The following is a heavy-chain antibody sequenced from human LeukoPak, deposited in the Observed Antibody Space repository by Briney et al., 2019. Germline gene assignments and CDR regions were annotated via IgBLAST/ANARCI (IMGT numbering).Heavy chain of an antibody. CDR3: ARDAVFSSVLRYFDPALGLDV. D-gene: IGHD3-9*01. Sequence: PGGSLRLSCAASGFTFSSYAMHWVRQAPGKGLEYVSAISSNGGSTYYANSVKGRFTISRDNSKNTLYLQMGSLRAEDMAVYYCARDAVFSSVLRYFDPALGLDVWGQGTTVTVSS. V-gene: IGHV3-64*01. CDR1: GFTFSSYA. J-gene: IGHJ6*02. CDR2: ISSNGGST.